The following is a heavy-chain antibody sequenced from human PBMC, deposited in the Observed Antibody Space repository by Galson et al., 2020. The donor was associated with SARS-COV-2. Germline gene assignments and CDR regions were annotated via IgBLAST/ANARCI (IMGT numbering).Heavy chain of an antibody. V-gene: IGHV3-21*04. CDR2: ISSSNTYI. J-gene: IGHJ4*02. Sequence: GESLKISCAASGFTFSSYTLTWVRQAPGKGLEWVASISSSNTYIYYTNSVKGRFTISRDNAKNSVYLQMNSLRAEDTADYYCARGSITWGAFDYWGQGALVTVSS. D-gene: IGHD7-27*01. CDR1: GFTFSSYT. CDR3: ARGSITWGAFDY.